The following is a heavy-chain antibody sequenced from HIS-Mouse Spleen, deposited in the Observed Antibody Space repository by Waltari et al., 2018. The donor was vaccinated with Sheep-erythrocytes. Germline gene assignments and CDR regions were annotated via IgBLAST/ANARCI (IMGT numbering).Heavy chain of an antibody. CDR1: GFTFSSNS. CDR3: ARVASGATFDY. Sequence: EVQLVESGGGLVKPGGSRRPSCAAAGFTFSSNSMNWAHQAPGKGLEWVSSISSSSSYIYYADSVKGRFTISRDNAKNSLYLQMNSLRAEDTAVYYCARVASGATFDYWGQGTLVTVSS. D-gene: IGHD1-26*01. CDR2: ISSSSSYI. V-gene: IGHV3-21*01. J-gene: IGHJ4*02.